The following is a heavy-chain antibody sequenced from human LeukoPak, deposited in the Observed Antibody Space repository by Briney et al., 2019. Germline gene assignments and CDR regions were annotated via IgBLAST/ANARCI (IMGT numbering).Heavy chain of an antibody. CDR2: INPNSGGT. Sequence: KPGASVKVSCKASGYTFTGYYMHWVRQAPGQGLEWMGWINPNSGGTNYAQKFQGRVTMTRDTSISTAYMELSRLRSDDTAVYYWGRRVSGTFPRLYFDYWGQGTLVTVPS. CDR3: GRRVSGTFPRLYFDY. V-gene: IGHV1-2*02. CDR1: GYTFTGYY. D-gene: IGHD1-1*01. J-gene: IGHJ4*02.